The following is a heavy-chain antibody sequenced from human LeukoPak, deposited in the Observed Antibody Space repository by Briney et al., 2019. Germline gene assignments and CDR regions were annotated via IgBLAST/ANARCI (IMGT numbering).Heavy chain of an antibody. Sequence: ASVKVSCKASGYTFTSYGISWVRQAPGQGLEWMGWISAYNGNTNYAQKLQGRVTMTTDTSTSTAYMELRSLRSDDTAVYYCARDRNYYDNRDYRTDPFDVWGPGTMVTASS. J-gene: IGHJ3*01. CDR3: ARDRNYYDNRDYRTDPFDV. CDR1: GYTFTSYG. D-gene: IGHD3-22*01. CDR2: ISAYNGNT. V-gene: IGHV1-18*01.